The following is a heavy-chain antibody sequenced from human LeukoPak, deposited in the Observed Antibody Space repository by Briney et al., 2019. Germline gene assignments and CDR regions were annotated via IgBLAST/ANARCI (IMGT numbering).Heavy chain of an antibody. CDR1: GYTFTSYY. CDR2: INPNSGGT. D-gene: IGHD4-17*01. V-gene: IGHV1-2*02. CDR3: ARSETYALYYFDY. Sequence: RASVEVSCKASGYTFTSYYMHWVRQAPGQGLEWMGWINPNSGGTNYAQKFQGRVTMTRDTSISTAYMELSRLRSDDTAVYYCARSETYALYYFDYWGQGTLVTVSS. J-gene: IGHJ4*02.